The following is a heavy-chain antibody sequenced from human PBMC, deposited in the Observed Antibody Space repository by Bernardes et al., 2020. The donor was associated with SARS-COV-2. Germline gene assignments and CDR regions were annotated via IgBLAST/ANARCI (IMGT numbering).Heavy chain of an antibody. CDR3: ARHEGFRYVGWSGTSDHYYRMDV. CDR1: GGSLSSSSWGRTDYF. D-gene: IGHD3-3*01. J-gene: IGHJ6*02. Sequence: SETLSLTRTVSGGSLSSSSWGRTDYFWGWIRQSPGKGLEWIAAIYHRGATSYNPSLQNRVTMSVDTSKNQFSLKVISVTAADSAVYYCARHEGFRYVGWSGTSDHYYRMDVWGQGTTVTVAS. CDR2: IYHRGAT. V-gene: IGHV4-39*01.